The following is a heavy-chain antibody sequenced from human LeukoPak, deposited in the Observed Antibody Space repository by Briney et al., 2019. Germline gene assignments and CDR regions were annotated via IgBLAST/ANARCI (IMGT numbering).Heavy chain of an antibody. J-gene: IGHJ6*02. CDR1: GFTVSSNY. CDR2: IYSGGST. CDR3: ASRDKGYYYGMDV. Sequence: GGSLRLSCAASGFTVSSNYMSWVRQAPGKGLEWVSLIYSGGSTYYADSVKGRFTIYRDNSKNTLYLQMKSLRAEDTAVYYCASRDKGYYYGMDVWGQGTTVTVSS. D-gene: IGHD5-24*01. V-gene: IGHV3-66*01.